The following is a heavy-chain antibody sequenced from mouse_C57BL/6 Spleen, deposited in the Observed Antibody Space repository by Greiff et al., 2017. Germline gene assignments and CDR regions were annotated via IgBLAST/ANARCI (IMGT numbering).Heavy chain of an antibody. Sequence: VQLKESGPELVKPGASVKISCKASGYSFTGYYMNWVKQSPEKSLEWIGEINPSTGGTTYNQKFKAKATLTVDKSSSTAYMQLKSLTSEDSAVXYCARGDGYFDYWGQGTTLTVSS. V-gene: IGHV1-42*01. CDR3: ARGDGYFDY. CDR1: GYSFTGYY. D-gene: IGHD3-3*01. J-gene: IGHJ2*01. CDR2: INPSTGGT.